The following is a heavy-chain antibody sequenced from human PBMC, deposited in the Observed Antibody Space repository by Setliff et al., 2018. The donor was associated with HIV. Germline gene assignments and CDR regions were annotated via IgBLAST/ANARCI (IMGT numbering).Heavy chain of an antibody. CDR3: ARERSALLWKNWFDP. V-gene: IGHV4-61*09. J-gene: IGHJ5*02. Sequence: PSETLSLTCTVSGGSISSGSYYWSWIRQPAGKGLEWIGHIYTSGSTNYNPSRKSRVTISVDTSKNQFSLKLSSVTAADTAVYYCARERSALLWKNWFDPWGQGTLVTVSS. D-gene: IGHD3-10*01. CDR1: GGSISSGSYY. CDR2: IYTSGST.